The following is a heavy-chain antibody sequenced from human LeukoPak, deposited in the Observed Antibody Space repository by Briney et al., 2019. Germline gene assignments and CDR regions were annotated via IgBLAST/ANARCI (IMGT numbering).Heavy chain of an antibody. J-gene: IGHJ5*02. CDR3: AKELRGYSYGLRNNWFDP. V-gene: IGHV3-30*18. D-gene: IGHD5-18*01. CDR2: ISYDGSNK. CDR1: GFTFSSYG. Sequence: PGGSLRLSCAASGFTFSSYGMHWVRQAPGKGREGVAVISYDGSNKYYADSVKGRFTISRDNSKNTLYLKMNSLKAEDTAVYYCAKELRGYSYGLRNNWFDPWGQGTLVTVSS.